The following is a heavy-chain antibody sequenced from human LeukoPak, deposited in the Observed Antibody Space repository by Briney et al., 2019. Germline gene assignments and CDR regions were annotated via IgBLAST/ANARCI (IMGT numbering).Heavy chain of an antibody. CDR2: ISAYNGNT. CDR3: ARSRVPDPIAVAGYSFDP. CDR1: GYTFTGYY. V-gene: IGHV1-18*04. D-gene: IGHD6-19*01. Sequence: ASVKVSCKASGYTFTGYYMHWVRQAPGQGLEWMGWISAYNGNTNYAQKLQGRVTMTTDTSTSTAYMELRSLRSDDTAVYYCARSRVPDPIAVAGYSFDPWGQGTLVTVSS. J-gene: IGHJ5*02.